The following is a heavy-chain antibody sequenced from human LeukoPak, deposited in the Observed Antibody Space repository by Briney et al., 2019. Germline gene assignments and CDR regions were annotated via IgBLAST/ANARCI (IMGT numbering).Heavy chain of an antibody. J-gene: IGHJ3*02. CDR3: ASANTDAFDI. CDR1: GYSLTSYW. V-gene: IGHV5-51*01. Sequence: GESLQISCKGSGYSLTSYWIGWVRQMPGKGLERMGIIYPGDSDTRYSPSFQGQVTISADKSISTAYLQWSSLKASDTAMYYCASANTDAFDIWGQGTMVTVSS. D-gene: IGHD2/OR15-2a*01. CDR2: IYPGDSDT.